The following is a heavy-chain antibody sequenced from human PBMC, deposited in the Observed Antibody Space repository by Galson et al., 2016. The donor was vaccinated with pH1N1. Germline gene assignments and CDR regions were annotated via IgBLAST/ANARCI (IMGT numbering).Heavy chain of an antibody. CDR1: GFIFSNSW. Sequence: SLRLSCAASGFIFSNSWMHWVRQAPGKGLLWVARTNGDGSNTNYADSVKGRSTISRDNAKNTLYLQMDSRRSEDTAIYYCAKAYLAYCGGDCPYYFDYWGQRTLVTVYS. CDR2: TNGDGSNT. J-gene: IGHJ4*02. V-gene: IGHV3-74*01. D-gene: IGHD2-21*01. CDR3: AKAYLAYCGGDCPYYFDY.